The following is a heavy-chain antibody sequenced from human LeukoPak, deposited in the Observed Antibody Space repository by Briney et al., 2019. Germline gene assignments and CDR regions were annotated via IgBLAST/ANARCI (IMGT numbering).Heavy chain of an antibody. D-gene: IGHD2-15*01. CDR3: AREVVVTARLYSFDI. CDR2: ISYDGSKN. J-gene: IGHJ3*02. CDR1: GFTFSTYA. Sequence: GGSLRLSCAVSGFTFSTYAMHWVRQAPGKGPEWVAIISYDGSKNYYADSMKGRFTISRDNSKNTLFLQMNSLRVEDTAVHYCAREVVVTARLYSFDIWGQGTMVTVSS. V-gene: IGHV3-30-3*01.